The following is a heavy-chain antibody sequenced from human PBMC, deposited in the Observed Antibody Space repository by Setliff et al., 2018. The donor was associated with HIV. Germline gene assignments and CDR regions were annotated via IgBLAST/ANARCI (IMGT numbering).Heavy chain of an antibody. CDR2: IRYDGNNK. D-gene: IGHD7-27*01. Sequence: PGGSLRLSCATSGFTFSSHGIHWVRQAPGKGLEWVAFIRYDGNNKYYADSVKGRFTISRDNAKNSLYLQMNSLRVEDTALYYCARDLNWGFDYWGQGTLVTVSS. V-gene: IGHV3-30*02. CDR3: ARDLNWGFDY. J-gene: IGHJ4*02. CDR1: GFTFSSHG.